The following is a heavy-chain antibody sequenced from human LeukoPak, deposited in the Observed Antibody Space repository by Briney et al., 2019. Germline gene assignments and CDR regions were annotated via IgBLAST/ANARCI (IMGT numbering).Heavy chain of an antibody. CDR1: GYTFTSYG. D-gene: IGHD1-26*01. V-gene: IGHV1-18*01. Sequence: ASVKVSCKASGYTFTSYGISWVRQAPGQGLEWMGWISAYNGNTNYAQKLQGRVTMTTDTSTSTAYMELRSLRSDDTAVYYCAARISGSYQSLWDYWGQGTLATVSS. J-gene: IGHJ4*02. CDR3: AARISGSYQSLWDY. CDR2: ISAYNGNT.